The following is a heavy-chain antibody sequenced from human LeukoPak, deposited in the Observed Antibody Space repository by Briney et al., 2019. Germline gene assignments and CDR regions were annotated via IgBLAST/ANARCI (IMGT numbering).Heavy chain of an antibody. V-gene: IGHV3-30*02. Sequence: GGSLRLSCAASGFTFSSYGMHWVRQAPGKGLEWVAFIRYDGSNKYYADSVKGRFTISRDNSKNTLYLQMNSLRAEDTAVYYCAKGRYYYGSGSYLSPEFDYWGQGTLVTVSS. CDR3: AKGRYYYGSGSYLSPEFDY. J-gene: IGHJ4*02. CDR1: GFTFSSYG. D-gene: IGHD3-10*01. CDR2: IRYDGSNK.